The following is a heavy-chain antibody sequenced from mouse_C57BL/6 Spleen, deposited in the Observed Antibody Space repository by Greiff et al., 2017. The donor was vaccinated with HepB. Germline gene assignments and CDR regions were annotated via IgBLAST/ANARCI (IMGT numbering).Heavy chain of an antibody. CDR2: IWSGGST. CDR3: ARNRWSHYAMDY. V-gene: IGHV2-2*01. CDR1: GFSLTSYG. D-gene: IGHD1-1*02. J-gene: IGHJ4*01. Sequence: VMLVESGPGLVQPSQSLSITCTVSGFSLTSYGVHWVRQSPGKGLEWLGVIWSGGSTDYNAAFISRLSISKDNSKSQVFFKMNSLQADDTAIYYCARNRWSHYAMDYWGQGTSVTVSS.